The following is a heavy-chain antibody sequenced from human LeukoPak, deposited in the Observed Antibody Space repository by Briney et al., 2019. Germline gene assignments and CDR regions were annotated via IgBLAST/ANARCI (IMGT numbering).Heavy chain of an antibody. CDR3: ARFGDFWSGDLDY. Sequence: KASETLSLTCTVSGGSISSGDYYWSWIRQPPGKGLEWIGYIYYSGSTYYNPSLKSRVTISVDTSKNQFSLKLSSVTAADTAVYYCARFGDFWSGDLDYWGQGTLVTVSS. V-gene: IGHV4-30-4*01. D-gene: IGHD3-3*01. CDR1: GGSISSGDYY. CDR2: IYYSGST. J-gene: IGHJ4*02.